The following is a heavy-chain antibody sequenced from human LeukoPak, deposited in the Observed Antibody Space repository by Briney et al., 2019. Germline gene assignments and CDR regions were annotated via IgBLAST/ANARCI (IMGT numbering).Heavy chain of an antibody. V-gene: IGHV4-34*01. CDR1: GGSFSGYF. CDR2: IDHSGNT. Sequence: SETLSLTCAVYGGSFSGYFWNWIRQPPGKGLEWLGEIDHSGNTNYNPSLKSRVTISVDTSKNQFSLKVTSVTAADTAVYYCARGRKGITMIRGVMKYNYYGMDVWGQGTTITVSS. J-gene: IGHJ6*02. D-gene: IGHD3-10*01. CDR3: ARGRKGITMIRGVMKYNYYGMDV.